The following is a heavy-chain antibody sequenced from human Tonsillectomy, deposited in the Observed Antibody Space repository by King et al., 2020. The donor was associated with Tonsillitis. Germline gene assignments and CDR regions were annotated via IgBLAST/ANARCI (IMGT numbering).Heavy chain of an antibody. D-gene: IGHD3-3*01. Sequence: VQLVESGGGVVQPGGSLRLSCAASGFSFSSYGIHWVRQAPGKGLEWVAFIRYDGSDKYYADSVKGRFTISRDNSKNTLYLQMNSLRAEDTAVYYCAKGAIFGVVIQNFDSWGQGTLVTVSS. J-gene: IGHJ4*02. CDR3: AKGAIFGVVIQNFDS. CDR1: GFSFSSYG. CDR2: IRYDGSDK. V-gene: IGHV3-30*02.